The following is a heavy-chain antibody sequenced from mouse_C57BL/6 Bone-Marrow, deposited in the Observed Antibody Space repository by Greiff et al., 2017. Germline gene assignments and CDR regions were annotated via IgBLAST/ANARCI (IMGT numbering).Heavy chain of an antibody. CDR3: TGFITTVVAVYYYAMDY. D-gene: IGHD1-1*01. J-gene: IGHJ4*01. Sequence: EVKLVESGGGLVQPGGSMKLSCVASGFTFSNYWMNWVRQSPEKGLEWVAQIRLKSDNYATHYAESVKGRFTISRDDSKSSVYLQMNNLRAEDTGIYYCTGFITTVVAVYYYAMDYWGQGTSVTVSS. CDR1: GFTFSNYW. V-gene: IGHV6-3*01. CDR2: IRLKSDNYAT.